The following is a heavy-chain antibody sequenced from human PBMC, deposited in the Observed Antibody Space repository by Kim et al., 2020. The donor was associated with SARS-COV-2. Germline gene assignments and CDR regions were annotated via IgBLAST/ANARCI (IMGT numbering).Heavy chain of an antibody. CDR3: ARDRAGMITFRSWFDP. CDR1: GFTFSSYG. V-gene: IGHV3-33*01. Sequence: GGSLRLSCAASGFTFSSYGMHWVRQAPGKGLEWVAVIWYDGSNKYYADSVKGRFTISRDNSKNTLYLQMNSLRAEDTAVYYCARDRAGMITFRSWFDPWGQGTLVTVSS. J-gene: IGHJ5*02. CDR2: IWYDGSNK. D-gene: IGHD3-16*01.